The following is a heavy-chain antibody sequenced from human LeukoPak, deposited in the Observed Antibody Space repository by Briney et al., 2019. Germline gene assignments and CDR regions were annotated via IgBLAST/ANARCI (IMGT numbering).Heavy chain of an antibody. D-gene: IGHD4-23*01. J-gene: IGHJ4*02. CDR1: GSTFRDHD. V-gene: IGHV3-11*01. CDR3: VRRFYGGNPVDFFDY. Sequence: GGSLRLSCAASGSTFRDHDMNWIRQPPGKGLEWISYISTSGSTTSYADSVRGRFTISRDNARNSLHLQMNSLSADDTALYYCVRRFYGGNPVDFFDYWGQGTLVTVSS. CDR2: ISTSGSTT.